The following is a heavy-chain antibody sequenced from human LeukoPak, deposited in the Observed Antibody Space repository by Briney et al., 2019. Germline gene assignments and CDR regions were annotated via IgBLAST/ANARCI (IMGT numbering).Heavy chain of an antibody. V-gene: IGHV3-30*04. CDR3: ARAGYCSSTSCYSYYFDY. D-gene: IGHD2-2*01. CDR2: ISYDGSNK. J-gene: IGHJ4*02. Sequence: GRSLRLSCAASGFTFSSYAVHWVRQAPGKGLEWVAVISYDGSNKYYADSVKGRFTISRDNSKYTLYLQMNSLRAEDTAVYYCARAGYCSSTSCYSYYFDYWGQGTLVTVSS. CDR1: GFTFSSYA.